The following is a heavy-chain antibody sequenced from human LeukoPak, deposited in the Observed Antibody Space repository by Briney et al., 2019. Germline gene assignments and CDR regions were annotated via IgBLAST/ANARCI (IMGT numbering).Heavy chain of an antibody. J-gene: IGHJ4*02. V-gene: IGHV3-7*01. CDR3: ARENDQGFDY. Sequence: GGSLRLSCAASGFTFSGYWMSWVRQAPGKGLEWVANIKDDGSAKYYVDSVKGRFTISRDNAKNSLFLQMNSLRAEDTAVYYCARENDQGFDYWGQGTLVTVSS. D-gene: IGHD3-16*01. CDR1: GFTFSGYW. CDR2: IKDDGSAK.